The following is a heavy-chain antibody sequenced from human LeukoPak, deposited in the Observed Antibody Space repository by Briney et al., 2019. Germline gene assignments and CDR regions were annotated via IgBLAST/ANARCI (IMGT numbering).Heavy chain of an antibody. CDR1: GESFSGYY. V-gene: IGHV4-34*01. D-gene: IGHD5-18*01. Sequence: PSETLSLTCAVYGESFSGYYWSWIRQPPGKGLEWIGEINHSGSTNYNPSLKSRVTISVDTSKNQFSPKLSSVTAADTAVYYCARGPRWIQNYYMDVWGKGTTVTVSS. J-gene: IGHJ6*03. CDR2: INHSGST. CDR3: ARGPRWIQNYYMDV.